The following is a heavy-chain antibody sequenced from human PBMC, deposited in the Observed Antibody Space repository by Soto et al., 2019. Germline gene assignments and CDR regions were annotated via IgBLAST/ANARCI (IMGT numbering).Heavy chain of an antibody. J-gene: IGHJ4*02. D-gene: IGHD4-4*01. CDR1: GFTVSSNY. CDR3: ARVGYTNYGPRYFDY. Sequence: EVQLVESGGGLVQPGGSLRLSCAASGFTVSSNYMSWVRQAPGKGLEWVSIIYSGGSTYYADSVKGRFTISRDNSKNTLHLQMNSLRVEDTAMYYCARVGYTNYGPRYFDYWGQGTLVTVSS. V-gene: IGHV3-66*01. CDR2: IYSGGST.